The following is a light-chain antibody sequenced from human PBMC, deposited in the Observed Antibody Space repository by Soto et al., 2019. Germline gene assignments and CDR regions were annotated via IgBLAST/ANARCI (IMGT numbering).Light chain of an antibody. CDR2: GAS. J-gene: IGKJ1*01. Sequence: EIVLTQSPGTLSLSPGERATLSCRASQTVTSNYLAWYQRKPGQAPRLLIYGASSRATDIPARFSGSGSGTDFTLTIPRLEPEDFAVYFCQQYAGSPSTFGQGTKVEIK. CDR3: QQYAGSPST. V-gene: IGKV3-20*01. CDR1: QTVTSNY.